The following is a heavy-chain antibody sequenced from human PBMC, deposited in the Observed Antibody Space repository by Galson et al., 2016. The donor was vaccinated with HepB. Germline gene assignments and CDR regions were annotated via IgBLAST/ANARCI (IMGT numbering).Heavy chain of an antibody. Sequence: PALVKPTQTLTLTCTFSGFSLSSRGVGVGWIRQPPGKALEWFALVFWDDHKRYRPSLQSRLTITKDTSKNQVVLTMTNIDPVDTPTYYCAHTGPPRTDDDYRPWSFDLWGRGTLVTVSS. J-gene: IGHJ2*01. D-gene: IGHD4-17*01. CDR2: VFWDDHK. CDR3: AHTGPPRTDDDYRPWSFDL. CDR1: GFSLSSRGVG. V-gene: IGHV2-5*02.